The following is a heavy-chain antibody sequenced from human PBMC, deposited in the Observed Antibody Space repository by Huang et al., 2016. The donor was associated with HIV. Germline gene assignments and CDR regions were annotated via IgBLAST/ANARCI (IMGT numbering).Heavy chain of an antibody. CDR2: IKTDRAKT. Sequence: QVQLVQSGAEVKKPGASVKVSCTASGYSFTNYDINWVRQAAGRGLEWMGWIKTDRAKTAYAQKFQGRVTMTRNTRTGTAYMELRSLRSDDTAVYYCARLTSGWYQDYWGQGTLVTVSS. J-gene: IGHJ4*02. V-gene: IGHV1-8*01. CDR3: ARLTSGWYQDY. D-gene: IGHD6-19*01. CDR1: GYSFTNYD.